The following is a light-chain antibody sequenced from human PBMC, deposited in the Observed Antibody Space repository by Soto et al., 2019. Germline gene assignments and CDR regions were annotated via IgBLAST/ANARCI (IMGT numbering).Light chain of an antibody. Sequence: EIVLTQSPATLSLSPGERATLSCRARQSVSSYLAWYQQKPGQAPRLLIYDASNRATGTPARFSGSGSGTDFTGTISSLEPEDFVVYYCQQRGNWPLTFGGGTKVEIK. CDR3: QQRGNWPLT. V-gene: IGKV3-11*01. CDR1: QSVSSY. J-gene: IGKJ4*01. CDR2: DAS.